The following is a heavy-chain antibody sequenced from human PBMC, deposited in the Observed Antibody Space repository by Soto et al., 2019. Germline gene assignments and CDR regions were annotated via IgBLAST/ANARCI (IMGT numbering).Heavy chain of an antibody. D-gene: IGHD2-15*01. CDR3: TRDPSASSYCSGGSCYSGQY. Sequence: GGSLRLSCTASGFTFGDYAMSWFRQAPGKGLEWVGFIRSKAYGGTTEYAASVKGRFTISRDDSKSIAYLQMNSLKTEDTAGYYWTRDPSASSYCSGGSCYSGQYWGQGTLVTVSS. CDR2: IRSKAYGGTT. V-gene: IGHV3-49*03. J-gene: IGHJ4*02. CDR1: GFTFGDYA.